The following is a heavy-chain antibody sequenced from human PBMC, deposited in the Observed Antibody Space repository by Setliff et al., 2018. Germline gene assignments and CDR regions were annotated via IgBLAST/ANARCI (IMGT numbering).Heavy chain of an antibody. CDR2: IIPIFGTA. Sequence: GASVKVSCKASGGTFSSYAISWVRQAPGQGLEWMGGIIPIFGTANYAQKFQGRVTMTRDTSTSTVYMELSSLRSEDTAVYYCAREAKRNIVAVVAATPVYWGQGTLVTVSS. D-gene: IGHD2-15*01. J-gene: IGHJ4*02. CDR1: GGTFSSYA. V-gene: IGHV1-69*05. CDR3: AREAKRNIVAVVAATPVY.